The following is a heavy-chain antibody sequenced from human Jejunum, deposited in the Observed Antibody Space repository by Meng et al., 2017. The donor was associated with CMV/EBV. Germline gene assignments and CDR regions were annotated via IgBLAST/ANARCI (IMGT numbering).Heavy chain of an antibody. Sequence: SAFTFSSYEMHWVRQAPGKGLEWVALISYDDSNKHYADSVKGRFSISRDNSKNTLYLQMNSLRIEDTAVYYCSRGGYYYDRSGFSAWGQGTLVTVSS. V-gene: IGHV3-30*03. CDR2: ISYDDSNK. D-gene: IGHD3-22*01. CDR3: SRGGYYYDRSGFSA. CDR1: AFTFSSYE. J-gene: IGHJ5*02.